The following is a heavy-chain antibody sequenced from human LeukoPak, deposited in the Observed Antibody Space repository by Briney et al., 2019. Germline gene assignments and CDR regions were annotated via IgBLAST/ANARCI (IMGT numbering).Heavy chain of an antibody. CDR1: GFTFSSYG. V-gene: IGHV3-30*03. Sequence: PGGSLRLSCAASGFTFSSYGMHWVRQAPGKGLEWVAVISYDGSNKYYADSVKGRFTISRDNSKNTLYLQMNSLRAEDTAVYYCARAPAFPIYYPTDWGQGTLVTVSS. J-gene: IGHJ4*02. D-gene: IGHD3-10*01. CDR3: ARAPAFPIYYPTD. CDR2: ISYDGSNK.